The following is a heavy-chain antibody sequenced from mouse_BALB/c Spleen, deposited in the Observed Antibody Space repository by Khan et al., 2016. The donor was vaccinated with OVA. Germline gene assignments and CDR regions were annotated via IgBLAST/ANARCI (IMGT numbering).Heavy chain of an antibody. J-gene: IGHJ2*01. CDR1: GYSITTDYA. CDR3: ARVYGGDCDY. D-gene: IGHD1-1*01. Sequence: VRLQQSGPGLVKPSQSLSLTCTVTGYSITTDYAWNWIRQFPGNKLEWMGYISYSGNTKYNPSLKSRISITRDTSKNQFFLQLKSVTTEDTARYYCARVYGGDCDYWGQGTTLTVSS. CDR2: ISYSGNT. V-gene: IGHV3-2*02.